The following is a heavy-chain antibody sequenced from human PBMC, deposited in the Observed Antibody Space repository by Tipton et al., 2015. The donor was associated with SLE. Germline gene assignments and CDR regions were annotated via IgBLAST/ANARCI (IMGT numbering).Heavy chain of an antibody. CDR3: VTGDLWTNRLSSPMFDY. V-gene: IGHV1-2*02. Sequence: QSGAEVKKPGASVKVSCKASGYPFIAFFMHWVRQAPGQPLEWMGWINSDGGATHYAQKFQGRVTMTRDRSISTAYMELTRLHSDDTAVYFCVTGDLWTNRLSSPMFDYWGQGTLITVSS. D-gene: IGHD3/OR15-3a*01. J-gene: IGHJ4*02. CDR2: INSDGGAT. CDR1: GYPFIAFF.